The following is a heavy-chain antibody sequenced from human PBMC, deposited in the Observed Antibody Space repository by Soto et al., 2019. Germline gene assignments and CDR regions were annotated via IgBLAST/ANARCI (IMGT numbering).Heavy chain of an antibody. CDR3: ARGPGGGVSSTSCYWSYYFDY. V-gene: IGHV4-34*01. D-gene: IGHD2-2*01. CDR1: GGSFSGYY. J-gene: IGHJ4*02. Sequence: PSETLSLTCAVYGGSFSGYYWSWIRQPPGKGLEWIGEINHSGSTNYNPSLKSRVTISVDTSKNQFSLKLSSVTAADTAVYYCARGPGGGVSSTSCYWSYYFDYWGKGTLVTVSS. CDR2: INHSGST.